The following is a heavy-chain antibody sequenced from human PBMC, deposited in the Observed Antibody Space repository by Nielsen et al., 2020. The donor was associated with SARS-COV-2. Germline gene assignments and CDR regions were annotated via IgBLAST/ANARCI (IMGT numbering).Heavy chain of an antibody. D-gene: IGHD2-2*01. CDR2: ISGSGGST. Sequence: GGSLRLSCAASGFTFSSYAMSWVRQAPGKGLEWVSAISGSGGSTYYADSVKGRFTISRDNAKNTLYLQMNSLRAEDTAVYYCARAFEELGYCSSTSCPFDYWGQGTLVTVSS. CDR3: ARAFEELGYCSSTSCPFDY. V-gene: IGHV3-23*01. CDR1: GFTFSSYA. J-gene: IGHJ4*02.